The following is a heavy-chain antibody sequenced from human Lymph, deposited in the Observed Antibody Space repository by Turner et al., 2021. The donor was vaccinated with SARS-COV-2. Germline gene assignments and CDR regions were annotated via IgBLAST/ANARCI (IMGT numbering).Heavy chain of an antibody. D-gene: IGHD3-3*01. CDR2: ISSRSSYI. J-gene: IGHJ6*02. Sequence: EVQLVESGGGLVRPGGSLRLSCAASGLPLGSYSMNWVRQAPGKGLEWVSSISSRSSYIYNADSVKGRFTISRENAKNSLYLQMNSLRAEDTAVYYCARDYYDFWSGYNSYYYGMDVWGQGTTVTVSS. CDR3: ARDYYDFWSGYNSYYYGMDV. CDR1: GLPLGSYS. V-gene: IGHV3-21*01.